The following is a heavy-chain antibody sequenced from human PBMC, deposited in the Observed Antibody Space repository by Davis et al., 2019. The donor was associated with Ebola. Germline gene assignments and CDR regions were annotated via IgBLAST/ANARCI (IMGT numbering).Heavy chain of an antibody. CDR1: GFTFSNYP. Sequence: GESLKISCAASGFTFSNYPMNWVRQAPGKGLEWVSYINSSSSTTYYADSVKGRFTISRDNAKNSLYLQMNSLRDEDTAVYYCAGATGYYRHGMDVWGQGTTVTVSS. V-gene: IGHV3-48*02. CDR2: INSSSSTT. CDR3: AGATGYYRHGMDV. D-gene: IGHD3-9*01. J-gene: IGHJ6*02.